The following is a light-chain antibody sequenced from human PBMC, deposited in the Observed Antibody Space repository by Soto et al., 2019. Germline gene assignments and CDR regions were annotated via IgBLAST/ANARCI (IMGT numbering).Light chain of an antibody. CDR3: LQLSRYPIT. CDR1: QGISSS. V-gene: IGKV1-9*01. CDR2: ATS. J-gene: IGKJ5*01. Sequence: DIPLTQSPSYLSASVGDRVTITCRARQGISSSLAWYQQKPGKAPKLLIYATSTLQSGVPSRVSGSGSGTEFTLTTSSLQPEDFATYYCLQLSRYPITFGQGTRLDIK.